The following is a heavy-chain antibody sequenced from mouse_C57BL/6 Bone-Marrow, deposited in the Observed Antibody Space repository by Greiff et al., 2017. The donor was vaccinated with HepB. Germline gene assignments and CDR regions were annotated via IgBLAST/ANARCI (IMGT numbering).Heavy chain of an antibody. CDR1: GFNIKDDY. CDR3: TTTWYYLDY. CDR2: IDPENGDT. V-gene: IGHV14-4*01. J-gene: IGHJ2*01. Sequence: VQLKESGAELVRPGASVKLSCTASGFNIKDDYMHWVKQRPEQGLEWIGWIDPENGDTEYASKFQGKATITADTSSNTAYLQLSSLTSEDPAVYYCTTTWYYLDYWGQGTTLTVSA. D-gene: IGHD1-1*02.